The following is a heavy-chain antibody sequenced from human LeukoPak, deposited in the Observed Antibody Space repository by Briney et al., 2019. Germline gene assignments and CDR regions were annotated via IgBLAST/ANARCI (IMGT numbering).Heavy chain of an antibody. J-gene: IGHJ4*02. CDR1: GGSISSYY. V-gene: IGHV4-4*07. CDR2: IYTSGST. D-gene: IGHD1-26*01. CDR3: ARENSGSYREFDY. Sequence: SETLSLTCTVSGGSISSYYWSWIRQPAGKGLEWIGRIYTSGSTNYNASLKSRVSMSVDTSKNQFSLKLSSVTAADTAVFYCARENSGSYREFDYWGQGTLATVSS.